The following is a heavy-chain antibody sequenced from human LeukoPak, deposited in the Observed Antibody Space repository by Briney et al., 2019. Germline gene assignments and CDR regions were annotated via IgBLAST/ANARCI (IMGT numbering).Heavy chain of an antibody. V-gene: IGHV4-59*11. CDR2: IYYSGST. CDR3: ARRRGTYYYGSGSLDY. D-gene: IGHD3-10*01. J-gene: IGHJ4*02. CDR1: GGSISSHY. Sequence: SETLSLTCTVSGGSISSHYWSWIRQPPGKGLEWIGYIYYSGSTNYNPSLKSRVTISVDTSKNQFSLKLSSVTAADTAVYYCARRRGTYYYGSGSLDYWGQGTLVTVSS.